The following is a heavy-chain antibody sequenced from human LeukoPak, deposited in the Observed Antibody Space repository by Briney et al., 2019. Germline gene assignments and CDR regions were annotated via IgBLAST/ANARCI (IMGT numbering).Heavy chain of an antibody. CDR3: ARDLIAVRPGWFDP. J-gene: IGHJ5*02. CDR2: ISTYNGNT. D-gene: IGHD6-6*01. V-gene: IGHV1-18*01. CDR1: GYTFTTYG. Sequence: GASVKVSCKASGYTFTTYGISWVRQAPGQGLEWMGWISTYNGNTNYAQQFQGRDTMTTDTSMSTTYMELRSLRSDDTAVYYCARDLIAVRPGWFDPWGQGPLVTVSS.